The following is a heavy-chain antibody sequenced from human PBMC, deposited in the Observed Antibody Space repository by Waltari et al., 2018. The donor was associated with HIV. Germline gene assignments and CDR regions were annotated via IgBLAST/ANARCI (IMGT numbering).Heavy chain of an antibody. V-gene: IGHV4-34*01. CDR1: GASFSGYY. Sequence: QVQLQQWGAGLLKPSETLSLTCAVYGASFSGYYWSWIRQPPGKGLEWIGEINHSGSTNYNPSLKSRVTISVDTSKNQFSLKLSSVTAADTAVYYCARGPLVRGVIAKTYYCDYWGQGTLVTVSS. CDR2: INHSGST. CDR3: ARGPLVRGVIAKTYYCDY. J-gene: IGHJ4*02. D-gene: IGHD3-10*01.